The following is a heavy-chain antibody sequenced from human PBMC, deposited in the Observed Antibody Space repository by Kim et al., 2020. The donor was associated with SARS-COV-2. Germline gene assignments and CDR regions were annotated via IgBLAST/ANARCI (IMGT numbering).Heavy chain of an antibody. J-gene: IGHJ4*02. CDR3: SRSEDY. Sequence: QDGSQIYYLDSVKGRFTISRDNAKNSLYLQMNSLRAEDTAVYYCSRSEDYWGQGTLVTVSS. CDR2: QDGSQI. V-gene: IGHV3-7*01.